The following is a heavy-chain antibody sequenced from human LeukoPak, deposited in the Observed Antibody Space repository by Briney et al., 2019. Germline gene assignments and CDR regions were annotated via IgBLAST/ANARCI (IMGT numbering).Heavy chain of an antibody. CDR2: IYYSGST. V-gene: IGHV4-39*01. D-gene: IGHD3-10*01. Sequence: PSETLSLTCTVSGGSISSSSYYWGWIRQPPGKGLEWIGSIYYSGSTYYNPSLKSRVTISVDTSKNRFSLKLSSVTAADTAVYYCARAYYGSGSRVDYSATFDPWGQGTLVTVSS. CDR1: GGSISSSSYY. J-gene: IGHJ5*02. CDR3: ARAYYGSGSRVDYSATFDP.